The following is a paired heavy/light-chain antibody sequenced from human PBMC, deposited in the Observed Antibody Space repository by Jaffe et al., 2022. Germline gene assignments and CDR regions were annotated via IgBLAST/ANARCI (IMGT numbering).Heavy chain of an antibody. CDR1: GYTFTSYV. J-gene: IGHJ4*02. D-gene: IGHD6-19*01. CDR3: ARGRDSTGWDALDN. Sequence: QVQLVQSGSELRKPGASVKFSCKASGYTFTSYVMNWVRQAPGQGLEWMGWINTHTGKPTYAQDFTGRFVFTLDTSVSTAYVQISSLKTDDTAVYYCARGRDSTGWDALDNWGQGTLVTVSS. CDR2: INTHTGKP. V-gene: IGHV7-4-1*02.
Light chain of an antibody. CDR1: SGDVGTYNF. CDR2: EAI. CDR3: SSYAGSGISV. J-gene: IGLJ2*01. Sequence: QSALTQPASVSGSPGQSINISCTGTSGDVGTYNFVSWYQQHPGKVPKLIIFEAIKRPSGISSRFSGSKSGNTASLTISGLQAEDEGDYYCSSYAGSGISVFGGGTKVTVL. V-gene: IGLV2-23*01.